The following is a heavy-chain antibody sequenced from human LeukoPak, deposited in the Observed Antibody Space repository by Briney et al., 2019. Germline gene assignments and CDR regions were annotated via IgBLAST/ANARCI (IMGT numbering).Heavy chain of an antibody. J-gene: IGHJ4*02. CDR3: AKGRITMVRGVTHIDY. D-gene: IGHD3-10*01. CDR1: GFTFSQYW. CDR2: ISGSGGST. V-gene: IGHV3-23*01. Sequence: PGGSLRLSCAASGFTFSQYWMSWVRQAPGKGLEWVSAISGSGGSTYYADSVKGRFTISRDNSKNTLYLQMNSLRAEDTAVYYCAKGRITMVRGVTHIDYWGQGTLVTVSS.